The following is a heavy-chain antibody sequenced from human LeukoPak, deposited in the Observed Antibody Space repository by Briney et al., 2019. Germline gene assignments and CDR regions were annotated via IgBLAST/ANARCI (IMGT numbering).Heavy chain of an antibody. CDR3: AKKMGTIRGFDY. D-gene: IGHD5-24*01. Sequence: GGSLRLPCAASGFTFSNYAMSWVRQAPGKGLEWVSGISDGGVSTYHADSVMGRFTVSRDNSKNTLFLQMNSLRAEDTAVYYCAKKMGTIRGFDYWGQGTLVTVSS. CDR2: ISDGGVST. J-gene: IGHJ4*02. V-gene: IGHV3-23*01. CDR1: GFTFSNYA.